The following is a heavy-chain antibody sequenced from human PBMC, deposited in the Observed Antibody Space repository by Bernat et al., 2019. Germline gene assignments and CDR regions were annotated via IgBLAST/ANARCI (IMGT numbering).Heavy chain of an antibody. CDR1: GFTFSSYA. CDR2: ISYDGSNK. V-gene: IGHV3-30-3*01. D-gene: IGHD5-18*01. J-gene: IGHJ4*02. Sequence: QVQLVESGGGVVQPGRSLRLSCAASGFTFSSYAMHWVRQAPGKGLEWVAVISYDGSNKYYADSVKGRFTISRDNSKNTLYLQMNSLRAEDTAVYYCARGVDTAMVASGDLGYFDYWGQGTLVTVSS. CDR3: ARGVDTAMVASGDLGYFDY.